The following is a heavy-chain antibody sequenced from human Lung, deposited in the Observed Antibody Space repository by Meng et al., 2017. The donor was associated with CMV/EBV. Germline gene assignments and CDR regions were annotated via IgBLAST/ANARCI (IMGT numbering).Heavy chain of an antibody. V-gene: IGHV3-15*01. CDR2: IKNNTDGGTT. D-gene: IGHD4-23*01. CDR3: ATGNGNSNAFDI. J-gene: IGHJ3*02. Sequence: GESLRLSCAASGFTFRNAWMSWVRQAPGKGLEWVGRIKNNTDGGTTDYAAPVKGRFTFSRDDSKTTLYLQMNSLKTEDTAVYYCATGNGNSNAFDIWGQGXVVTVSS. CDR1: GFTFRNAW.